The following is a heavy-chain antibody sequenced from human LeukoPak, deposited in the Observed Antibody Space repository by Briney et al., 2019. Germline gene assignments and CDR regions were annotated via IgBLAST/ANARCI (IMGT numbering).Heavy chain of an antibody. D-gene: IGHD6-19*01. CDR2: IFGSGGST. V-gene: IGHV3-23*01. J-gene: IGHJ4*02. CDR1: GFTFSSYA. Sequence: GGSLRLSCAASGFTFSSYAMYWVRQAPGKGLEWVSGIFGSGGSTHYADSVKGRFTISRDNSKNTVYLQMNSLRAEDTAVYYCAKTTTGYSSGRSPGWPVDYWGQGTLVTVSS. CDR3: AKTTTGYSSGRSPGWPVDY.